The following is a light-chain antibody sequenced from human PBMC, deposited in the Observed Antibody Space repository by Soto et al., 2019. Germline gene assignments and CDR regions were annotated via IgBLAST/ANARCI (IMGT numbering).Light chain of an antibody. CDR2: EVS. CDR1: SSDVGSYNL. V-gene: IGLV2-23*02. J-gene: IGLJ1*01. Sequence: QSALTQPASVSGSPGQSITISFTGTSSDVGSYNLVSWYQQHPGKAPKLMIYEVSKRPSGVSNRFSGSKSGNTASLTISGLQAEDEADYYCCSFASSNTYVFGTGTKVTVL. CDR3: CSFASSNTYV.